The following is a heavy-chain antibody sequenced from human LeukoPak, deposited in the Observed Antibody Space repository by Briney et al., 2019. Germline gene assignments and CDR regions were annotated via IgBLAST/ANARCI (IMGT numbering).Heavy chain of an antibody. Sequence: ASVKVSCKASGGTFSGYAISWVRQAPGQGLEWMGWISAYNGYTNYTQNIQGRVTLTTDKSTSTVYMELRSLRSDDTAVYYCARDSRKVVAAYFDYWGQGTLVIVSS. D-gene: IGHD2-15*01. J-gene: IGHJ4*02. CDR1: GGTFSGYA. CDR3: ARDSRKVVAAYFDY. CDR2: ISAYNGYT. V-gene: IGHV1-18*01.